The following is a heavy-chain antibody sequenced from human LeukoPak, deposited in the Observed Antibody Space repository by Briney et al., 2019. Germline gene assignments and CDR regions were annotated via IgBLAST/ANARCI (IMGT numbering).Heavy chain of an antibody. V-gene: IGHV3-23*01. CDR2: ISGSGITT. CDR3: AKDREGGYSSGYYFDY. Sequence: PGGSLRLSCAASGFTFSSYVMNWVRQTPGKGLEWVSSISGSGITTHYADFVKGRFTISRDNSKNTLFLQMNSLRVEDTAIYYCAKDREGGYSSGYYFDYWGQGALVTVSS. D-gene: IGHD5-18*01. J-gene: IGHJ4*02. CDR1: GFTFSSYV.